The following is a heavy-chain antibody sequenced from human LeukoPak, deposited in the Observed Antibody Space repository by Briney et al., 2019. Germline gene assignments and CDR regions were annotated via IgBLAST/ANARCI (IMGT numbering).Heavy chain of an antibody. Sequence: GGSLRLSCAASGFTFSTYGMNWVRQAPGKGREWVSYVSSVITTVYYADSVKGRFTISRDNAKNTLYLKMNSLRAEDTAMYYCARADRPNWYFDLWGRGALVTVSS. V-gene: IGHV3-48*04. J-gene: IGHJ2*01. CDR1: GFTFSTYG. CDR2: VSSVITTV. CDR3: ARADRPNWYFDL.